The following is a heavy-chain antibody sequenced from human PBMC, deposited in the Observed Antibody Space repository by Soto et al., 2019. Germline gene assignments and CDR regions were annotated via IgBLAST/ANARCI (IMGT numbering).Heavy chain of an antibody. CDR1: GFTFNTYS. CDR2: IWYDGTQK. Sequence: PGGSLRLSCEASGFTFNTYSMHWVRQPPGKGLEWLAAIWYDGTQKYYADSVKGRFIISRDNSKKTLYLEMNSVRAEDTAVYYCARAGGTTVTGLWNFDSWGQGTLVTVSS. D-gene: IGHD4-17*01. V-gene: IGHV3-33*01. CDR3: ARAGGTTVTGLWNFDS. J-gene: IGHJ4*02.